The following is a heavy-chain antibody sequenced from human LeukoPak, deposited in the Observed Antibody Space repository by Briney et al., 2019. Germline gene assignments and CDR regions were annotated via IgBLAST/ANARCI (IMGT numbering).Heavy chain of an antibody. V-gene: IGHV3-23*01. Sequence: PGGSLRLSCAASGFTFSSYAMNWVRQAPGKGLECVSVISDSGDRTYYADSVKGRFTFSRDNSKNTLYLQMNSPRPEDTAVYYCAKGGWDTVFDQWGQGTLVTVSS. D-gene: IGHD1-26*01. CDR2: ISDSGDRT. J-gene: IGHJ4*02. CDR1: GFTFSSYA. CDR3: AKGGWDTVFDQ.